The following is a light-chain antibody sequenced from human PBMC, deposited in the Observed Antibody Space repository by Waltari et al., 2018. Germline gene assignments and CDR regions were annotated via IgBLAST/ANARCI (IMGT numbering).Light chain of an antibody. V-gene: IGLV2-11*01. J-gene: IGLJ2*01. CDR3: SSYVDHYISL. CDR1: TSDVGDYNY. Sequence: QSALTQPRSVSGSLGQSVTLSCTGTTSDVGDYNYVSWYRQHPGKPPQVIIYDVSQRPAGVPNRFSGSKSGNTAFLKISGLQAEDEADYYCSSYVDHYISLFGGGTRVTVL. CDR2: DVS.